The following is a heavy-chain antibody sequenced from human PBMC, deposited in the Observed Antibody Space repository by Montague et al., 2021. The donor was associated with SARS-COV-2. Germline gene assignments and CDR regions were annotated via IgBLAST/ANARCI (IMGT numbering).Heavy chain of an antibody. CDR1: GDSIRSSSYY. J-gene: IGHJ4*02. CDR3: AREHEVHDINGDLNY. CDR2: INHRGST. D-gene: IGHD3-22*01. Sequence: SETLSLTCTVSGDSIRSSSYYWGWIRQPPGKGLEWIGGINHRGSTNNNPSLKTRVTISVDTSKNQFSLKLSSVTAADTAVYYCAREHEVHDINGDLNYWGQGTLVTVSS. V-gene: IGHV4-39*07.